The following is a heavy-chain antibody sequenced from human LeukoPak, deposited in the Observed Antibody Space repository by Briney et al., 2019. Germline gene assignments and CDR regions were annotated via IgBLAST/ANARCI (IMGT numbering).Heavy chain of an antibody. CDR3: ARVTEYQLLYALDY. CDR1: GFTFNNYA. CDR2: VSAGGGVT. Sequence: GGSLRLSCAASGFTFNNYAMSWVRQAPGKGLEWVSAVSAGGGVTYYADSVRGRFTISRDNAKNSLYLQMNSLRAEDTAVYYCARVTEYQLLYALDYWGQGNLVTVSS. V-gene: IGHV3-23*01. J-gene: IGHJ4*02. D-gene: IGHD2-2*02.